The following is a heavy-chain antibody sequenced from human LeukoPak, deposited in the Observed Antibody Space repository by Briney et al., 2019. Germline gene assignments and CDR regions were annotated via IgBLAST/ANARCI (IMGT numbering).Heavy chain of an antibody. CDR3: ARASGSSWGHYMDV. Sequence: GGSLRLSCAASGFTFSSYWMSWVRQAPGKGLEWVANIKQDGSEKYYVGSVKGRFTISRDNAKNSLYLQMNSLRAEDTAVYYCARASGSSWGHYMDVWGKGTTVTVSS. D-gene: IGHD6-13*01. V-gene: IGHV3-7*04. CDR2: IKQDGSEK. J-gene: IGHJ6*03. CDR1: GFTFSSYW.